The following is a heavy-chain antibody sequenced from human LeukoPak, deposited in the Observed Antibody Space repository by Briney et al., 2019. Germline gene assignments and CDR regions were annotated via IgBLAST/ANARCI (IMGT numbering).Heavy chain of an antibody. V-gene: IGHV4-39*01. CDR2: VYYSGST. CDR1: GGSVSSSSYY. CDR3: ARHRGGSSPSVFDS. J-gene: IGHJ4*02. Sequence: PSETLSLTCTVSGGSVSSSSYYWGWSRQPPGRGLEWIGSVYYSGSTYYNPSLNSRVTISVDTSKNQFSLKMSSVTAADTTLFYCARHRGGSSPSVFDSWGQGTLVTVSS. D-gene: IGHD2-15*01.